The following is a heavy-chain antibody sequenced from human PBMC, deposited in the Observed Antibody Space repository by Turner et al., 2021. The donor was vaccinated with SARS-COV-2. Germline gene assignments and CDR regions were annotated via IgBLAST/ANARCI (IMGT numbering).Heavy chain of an antibody. CDR2: IIPILGIT. CDR3: ARDEEGIAAAYYYAMDV. D-gene: IGHD6-13*01. Sequence: QVQLVQSGAEVKKPGSSVKVSCKASGGTFSTYTISWVRQAPGQGLERMGRIIPILGITTYAQKFQGRVTITADKATSTAYMELSSLRSEDTAVYYCARDEEGIAAAYYYAMDVWGQGTTVTVSS. CDR1: GGTFSTYT. J-gene: IGHJ6*02. V-gene: IGHV1-69*08.